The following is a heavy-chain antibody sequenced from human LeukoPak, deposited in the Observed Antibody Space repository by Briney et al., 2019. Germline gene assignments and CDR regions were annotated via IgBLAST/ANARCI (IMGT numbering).Heavy chain of an antibody. D-gene: IGHD5-24*01. CDR2: IKEDGTET. Sequence: PGGSLRLSCAASGFMFSSNWMSWERLAPGKGLEWVANIKEDGTETYYVDSVKGRFTISRDNAKNSLYSQMNSLRVEDTAVYYCAKEGRSLQTYWGQGTLVTVSS. V-gene: IGHV3-7*03. J-gene: IGHJ4*02. CDR3: AKEGRSLQTY. CDR1: GFMFSSNW.